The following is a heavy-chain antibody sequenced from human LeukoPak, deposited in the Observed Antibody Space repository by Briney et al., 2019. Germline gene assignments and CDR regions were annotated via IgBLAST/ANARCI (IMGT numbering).Heavy chain of an antibody. V-gene: IGHV4-61*02. D-gene: IGHD2-21*02. CDR1: GGSINSGSYY. CDR3: ARTYCGGDCRGYYYHYYMDV. CDR2: IYTSGST. Sequence: SETLSLTCSVSGGSINSGSYYWSWIRQPAGKGLEWIGRIYTSGSTNYNPSLKSRVTISVDRSKNQFSLKLSSVTAADTAVYYCARTYCGGDCRGYYYHYYMDVWGKGTTVTISS. J-gene: IGHJ6*03.